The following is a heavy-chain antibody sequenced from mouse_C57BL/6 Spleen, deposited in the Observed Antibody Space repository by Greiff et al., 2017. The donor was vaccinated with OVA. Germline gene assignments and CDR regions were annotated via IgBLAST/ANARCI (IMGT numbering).Heavy chain of an antibody. CDR3: ARQDYTGGDY. CDR1: GFTFSSYG. CDR2: ISSGGSYT. J-gene: IGHJ4*01. Sequence: EVQVVESGGDLVKPGGSLKLSCAASGFTFSSYGMSWVRQTPDKRLEWVATISSGGSYTYYPASVKGRFTISRDNAKNTLYLQMSSLKSEDTAMYYCARQDYTGGDYWGQGTSVTVSS. V-gene: IGHV5-6*01. D-gene: IGHD2-12*01.